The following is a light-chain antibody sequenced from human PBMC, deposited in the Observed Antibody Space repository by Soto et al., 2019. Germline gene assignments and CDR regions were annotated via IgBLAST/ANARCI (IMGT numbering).Light chain of an antibody. Sequence: QSALTQPRSVSGSPGQSVTISCTGTSSDVGAYNYVSWYQQHPGKAPKLMIFDVTKRPSGVPDRFSGSKSGNTASLTISGLQAEDEADYYCCSYAVTNILVVGGGTKVTVL. CDR2: DVT. V-gene: IGLV2-11*01. CDR3: CSYAVTNILV. CDR1: SSDVGAYNY. J-gene: IGLJ2*01.